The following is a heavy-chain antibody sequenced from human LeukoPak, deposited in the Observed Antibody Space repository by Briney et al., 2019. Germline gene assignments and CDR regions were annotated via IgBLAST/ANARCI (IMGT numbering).Heavy chain of an antibody. V-gene: IGHV1-18*01. J-gene: IGHJ2*01. CDR2: ISAYNGNT. D-gene: IGHD2-2*01. CDR1: GYTFTSYG. Sequence: ASVKVSCKASGYTFTSYGISWVRQAPGQGLEWMGWISAYNGNTNYAQKLQGRVTMTTDTSTSTAYMELRSLRSDDTAVYYCARARYQLPNWYFDLWGRGTLVTVSP. CDR3: ARARYQLPNWYFDL.